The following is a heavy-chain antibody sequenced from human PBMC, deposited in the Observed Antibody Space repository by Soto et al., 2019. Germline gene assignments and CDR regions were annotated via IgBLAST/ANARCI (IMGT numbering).Heavy chain of an antibody. J-gene: IGHJ5*02. CDR2: IYWDDDK. Sequence: QITLKESGPTLVKPTQPLTLTCTFSGFSLSTSGVGVGWIRQPPGKALEWLALIYWDDDKRYSPSLKSRLTTTKDTSKNQVVLTMTNMAPVATATYYCAHRPVSSGYYSWFDPWGQGTLVTVSS. CDR3: AHRPVSSGYYSWFDP. V-gene: IGHV2-5*02. CDR1: GFSLSTSGVG. D-gene: IGHD3-22*01.